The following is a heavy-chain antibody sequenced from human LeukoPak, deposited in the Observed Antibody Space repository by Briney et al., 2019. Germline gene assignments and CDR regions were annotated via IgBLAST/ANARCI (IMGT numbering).Heavy chain of an antibody. CDR1: GGSIRDYQ. Sequence: SETLSLTCAVSGGSIRDYQWSWIRQPPGKGLEWIGHINTNGRTDYNPSLRSRLTFSVDTSRNQFSLKLSSLTAADTAMYFCARLGSNGWQYYSGLDVWGQGTTVTVSS. V-gene: IGHV4-4*09. J-gene: IGHJ6*02. CDR2: INTNGRT. CDR3: ARLGSNGWQYYSGLDV. D-gene: IGHD6-19*01.